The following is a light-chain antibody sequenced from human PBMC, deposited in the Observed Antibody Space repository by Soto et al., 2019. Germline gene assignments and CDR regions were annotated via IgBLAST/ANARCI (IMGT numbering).Light chain of an antibody. CDR3: QQLNSYPLT. V-gene: IGKV1-9*01. CDR1: QGFSNY. J-gene: IGKJ4*01. Sequence: DIQLTQSPSFLSASVGDRVTITCRASQGFSNYLAWYQQKPGKAPNLLIYAANTLQRGVPSRFSGSGSGTEFTLTISSLQPEDFATYYYQQLNSYPLTFGGGTKVEIK. CDR2: AAN.